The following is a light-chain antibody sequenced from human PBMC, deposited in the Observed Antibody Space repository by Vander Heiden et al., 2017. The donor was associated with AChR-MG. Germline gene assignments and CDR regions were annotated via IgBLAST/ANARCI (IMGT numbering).Light chain of an antibody. CDR3: QVWDSSTAI. CDR1: NIGSKK. V-gene: IGLV3-9*01. J-gene: IGLJ2*01. CDR2: RDS. Sequence: SYELTQPLSVSVALGQTARITCGGNNIGSKKVHWYQQKTGQAPVLVIYRDSNRPSGIPERFSGSNSGNTATLTSSRAQAGDEADYYCQVWDSSTAIFGGGTKLTVL.